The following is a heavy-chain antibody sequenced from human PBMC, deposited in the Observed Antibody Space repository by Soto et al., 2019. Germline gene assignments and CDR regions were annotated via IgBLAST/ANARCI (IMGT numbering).Heavy chain of an antibody. CDR1: GGSISSGGYY. CDR2: IYYSGST. J-gene: IGHJ4*02. D-gene: IGHD3-3*01. CDR3: ARGGITIFGVVIIPDY. V-gene: IGHV4-31*03. Sequence: SETLSLTCTVSGGSISSGGYYWSRIRQHPGKGLEWIGYIYYSGSTYYNPSLKSRVTISVDTSKNQFSLKLSSVTAADTAVYYCARGGITIFGVVIIPDYWGQGTLVTVSS.